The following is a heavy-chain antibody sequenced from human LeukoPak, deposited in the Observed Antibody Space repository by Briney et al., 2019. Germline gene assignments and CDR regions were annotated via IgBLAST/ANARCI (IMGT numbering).Heavy chain of an antibody. CDR3: ASLDSYYYILTGYYTFNDY. CDR1: GGSISSSSYY. D-gene: IGHD3-9*01. V-gene: IGHV4-39*01. Sequence: PSETLSLTCTVSGGSISSSSYYWGWIRQPPGKGLEWIGSIYYSGSTYYNPSLKSRVTISVDTSKNQFSLKLSSVTAADTAVYYCASLDSYYYILTGYYTFNDYWGQGTLVTVSS. J-gene: IGHJ4*02. CDR2: IYYSGST.